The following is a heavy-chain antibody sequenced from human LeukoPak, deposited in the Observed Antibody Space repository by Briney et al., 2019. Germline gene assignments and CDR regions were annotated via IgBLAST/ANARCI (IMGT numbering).Heavy chain of an antibody. J-gene: IGHJ3*02. CDR1: GGSISSGGYY. CDR2: IYHSGST. CDR3: ARSDGHYYGSGSYYTSAFDI. D-gene: IGHD3-10*01. V-gene: IGHV4-30-2*01. Sequence: SSQTLSLTCTVSGGSISSGGYYWSWIRQPPGKGLEWIGYIYHSGSTYYNPSLKSRVTISVDRSKNQFSLKLSSVTAADTAVYYCARSDGHYYGSGSYYTSAFDIWGQGTMVTVFS.